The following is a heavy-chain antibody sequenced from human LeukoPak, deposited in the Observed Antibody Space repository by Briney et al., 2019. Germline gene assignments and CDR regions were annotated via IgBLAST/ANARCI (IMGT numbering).Heavy chain of an antibody. Sequence: SGTLSLTCAVSGGSISSSNWWSWVRQPPGKGLEWIGEIYHSGSTNYNPSLKSRVTISVDKSKHQFSLKLSSVTAADTAVYYCARDRNDILTGYYYFDYWGQGTLVTVSS. V-gene: IGHV4-4*02. CDR2: IYHSGST. CDR3: ARDRNDILTGYYYFDY. CDR1: GGSISSSNW. J-gene: IGHJ4*02. D-gene: IGHD3-9*01.